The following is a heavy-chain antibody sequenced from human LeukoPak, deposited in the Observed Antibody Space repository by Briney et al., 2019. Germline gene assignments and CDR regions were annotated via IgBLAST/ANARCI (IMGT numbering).Heavy chain of an antibody. J-gene: IGHJ4*02. CDR1: GFSFSTYF. Sequence: GGAVRVSCVSSGFSFSTYFLTWVRQAPGKGLEWVSEISTSGGSTYYADSVKGRFTISRDNYKNTLYLQMNSLRIEDTAVYYCAKETEYSDSGSFDKGLDHWGQGTLVTVSS. CDR3: AKETEYSDSGSFDKGLDH. CDR2: ISTSGGST. D-gene: IGHD3-10*01. V-gene: IGHV3-23*01.